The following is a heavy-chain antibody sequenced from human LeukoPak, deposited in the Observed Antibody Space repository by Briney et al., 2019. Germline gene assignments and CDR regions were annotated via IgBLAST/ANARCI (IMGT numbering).Heavy chain of an antibody. CDR3: VRDPTRAECRSGSCYLDY. D-gene: IGHD2-15*01. Sequence: QPGRSLRLSCTASGFTFGDYAMSWFRQAPGKGLEWVANIGEDGSEKYHVDSVRGRFTISRDNAKNSLYLQMNSLRAEDTAVYYCVRDPTRAECRSGSCYLDYWGQGALVSVSS. CDR2: IGEDGSEK. CDR1: GFTFGDYA. J-gene: IGHJ4*02. V-gene: IGHV3-7*03.